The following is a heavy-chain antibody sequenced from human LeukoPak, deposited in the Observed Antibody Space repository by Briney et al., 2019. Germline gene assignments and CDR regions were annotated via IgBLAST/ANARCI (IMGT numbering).Heavy chain of an antibody. J-gene: IGHJ4*02. D-gene: IGHD5-18*01. CDR2: VSDDGSKK. CDR3: AEEVRGFSYGSD. Sequence: GGSLRLSCAASGFIFKNYGMHWVRQAPGKGLEWVAVVSDDGSKKFYADSVRGRFTASRDNSMNTLFLQMNSLRTEDAAVYYCAEEVRGFSYGSDWGQGTLVTVSS. V-gene: IGHV3-30*18. CDR1: GFIFKNYG.